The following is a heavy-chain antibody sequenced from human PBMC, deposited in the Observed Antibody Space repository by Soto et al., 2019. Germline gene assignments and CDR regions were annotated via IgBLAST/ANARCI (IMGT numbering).Heavy chain of an antibody. CDR1: GFTFSNYG. CDR3: AESGVTCNLLPD. CDR2: ISFDGNNK. D-gene: IGHD2-15*01. J-gene: IGHJ4*02. Sequence: PGGSLRLSCADSGFTFSNYGIQWVRQAPGKGLEWVALISFDGNNKYYADSVKGRFTVSRDNSKNTLYLQVNSLTTDDTAVYYFAESGVTCNLLPDWGQGTLVTVSS. V-gene: IGHV3-30*03.